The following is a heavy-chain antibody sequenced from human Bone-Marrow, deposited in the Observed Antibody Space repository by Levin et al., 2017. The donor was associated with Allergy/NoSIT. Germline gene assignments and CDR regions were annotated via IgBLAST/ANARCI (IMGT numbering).Heavy chain of an antibody. V-gene: IGHV1-69*06. D-gene: IGHD2-2*01. CDR3: ARLYCSTTSCADYYYYYMDV. Sequence: SVKVSCKASGGTFSDYAISWVRQAPGQGLEWMGGIIPIFDTANYAQKFQGRVTITADTSTSTAYMELSSLRSEDTAVYYCARLYCSTTSCADYYYYYMDVWGKGTTVTVSS. CDR2: IIPIFDTA. J-gene: IGHJ6*03. CDR1: GGTFSDYA.